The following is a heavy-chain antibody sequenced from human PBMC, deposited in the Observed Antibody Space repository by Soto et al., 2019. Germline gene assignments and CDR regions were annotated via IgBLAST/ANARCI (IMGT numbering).Heavy chain of an antibody. CDR1: GFTFRSYV. CDR3: ARWGTTGGLDV. V-gene: IGHV3-33*05. Sequence: QVQLVESGGGVAQPGTSLRLSCVGSGFTFRSYVIHWVRQAPGKGLEWVALTSYDGSNNFYGDSVKGRFTISRHNSRNTVELQMDSIRFEDTALYYCARWGTTGGLDVWGQGTLVSVSS. D-gene: IGHD3-16*01. J-gene: IGHJ4*02. CDR2: TSYDGSNN.